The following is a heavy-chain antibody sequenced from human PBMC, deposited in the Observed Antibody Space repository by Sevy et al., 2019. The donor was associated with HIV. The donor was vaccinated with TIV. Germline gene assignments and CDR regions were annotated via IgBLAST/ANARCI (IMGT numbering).Heavy chain of an antibody. CDR3: ARLNVYYYDDDGYYTTGNAFDI. Sequence: GGSLRLSCAASGFSVSDTYMSWVRQAPGKGLEWVSVIYSGDKTYHDDSVKGRFTISRDSSKNTIYLQLNSLRTEDTAVYYCARLNVYYYDDDGYYTTGNAFDIWGQGTMVTVSS. D-gene: IGHD3-22*01. J-gene: IGHJ3*02. CDR2: IYSGDKT. V-gene: IGHV3-53*01. CDR1: GFSVSDTY.